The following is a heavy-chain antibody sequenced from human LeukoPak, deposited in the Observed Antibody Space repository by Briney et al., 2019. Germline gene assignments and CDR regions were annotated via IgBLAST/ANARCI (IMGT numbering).Heavy chain of an antibody. V-gene: IGHV4-34*01. D-gene: IGHD4-23*01. J-gene: IGHJ4*02. CDR1: GGSLSGYY. Sequence: PSETLSLTCAVYGGSLSGYYWSWIRQPPGKGLEWIGEINHSGSTNYNPSLKSRVTISVDTSKNQFSLKLSSVTAADTAVYYCARGSDYGGIHWGQGTLVTVSS. CDR2: INHSGST. CDR3: ARGSDYGGIH.